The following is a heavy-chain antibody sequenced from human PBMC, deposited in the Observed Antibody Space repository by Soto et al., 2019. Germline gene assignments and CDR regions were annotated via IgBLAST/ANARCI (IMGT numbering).Heavy chain of an antibody. CDR3: ARGAFGSYYFDY. V-gene: IGHV3-74*01. Sequence: EVQLVESGGGLVQPGGSLRLSCAASGFTFNNYWIHWVRQAPGQGLLWLSRIKNDATTTNYADSVKGRFSISRDNAKNTVYLQMSSLRGGDTAVYYCARGAFGSYYFDYWGQGTLVTVSS. CDR1: GFTFNNYW. J-gene: IGHJ4*02. D-gene: IGHD3-3*01. CDR2: IKNDATTT.